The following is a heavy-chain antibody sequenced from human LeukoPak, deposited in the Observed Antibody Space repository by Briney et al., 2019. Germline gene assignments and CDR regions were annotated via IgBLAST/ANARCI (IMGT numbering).Heavy chain of an antibody. CDR2: IYTSGST. D-gene: IGHD3-22*01. Sequence: SETLSLTCTVSGGSISSGSYYWSWIRQPAGKGLEWIGRIYTSGSTNYNPSLKSRVTISVDTSKNQFSLKLSSVTAADTAVYYCARDRDYYYDSSGYYSIWGQGTLVTVSS. J-gene: IGHJ4*02. CDR1: GGSISSGSYY. CDR3: ARDRDYYYDSSGYYSI. V-gene: IGHV4-61*02.